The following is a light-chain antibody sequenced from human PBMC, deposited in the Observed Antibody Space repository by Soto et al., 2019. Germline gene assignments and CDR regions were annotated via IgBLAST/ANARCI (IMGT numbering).Light chain of an antibody. CDR2: GAS. CDR3: QQYGRSPPNT. V-gene: IGKV3-20*01. J-gene: IGKJ2*01. CDR1: QSVSSSY. Sequence: EIVLTQSPGTLSLSPGERATLSCRASQSVSSSYLAWYQQKPGQAPGLLIYGASSRATGIPDRFSGSGSGTDFTLTISRLEPEDCAVYYCQQYGRSPPNTFGQGTKREI.